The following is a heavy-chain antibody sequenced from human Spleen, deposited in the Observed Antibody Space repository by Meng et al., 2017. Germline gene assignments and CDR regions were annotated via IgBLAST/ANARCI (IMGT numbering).Heavy chain of an antibody. J-gene: IGHJ4*02. CDR1: GYTFPDYW. D-gene: IGHD6-13*01. V-gene: IGHV1-2*06. CDR2: INPKSGET. CDR3: ARDEDISAAGKLFGDY. Sequence: VRRVQSGAKVSKPGASVKVSCKASGYTFPDYWLHWVRRAPGQGLEWMGRINPKSGETHYAQRFQGRVTMTGDTSISTAYMELSGLRSDDTAMYYCARDEDISAAGKLFGDYWGQGTLVTVSS.